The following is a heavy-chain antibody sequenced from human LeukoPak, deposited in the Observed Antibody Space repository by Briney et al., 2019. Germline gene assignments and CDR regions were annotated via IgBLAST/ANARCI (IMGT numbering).Heavy chain of an antibody. D-gene: IGHD3-10*01. J-gene: IGHJ3*02. CDR3: ARHGRGSRSPNAFDI. Sequence: GESLKISCEASGYSFTSYWIGWVRQMPGEGLQWMGIIYPDDSDIRYSPSFQGQVTISADKSIITAYLQWSSLKASDTAMYYCARHGRGSRSPNAFDIWGQGTMVTVSS. CDR1: GYSFTSYW. V-gene: IGHV5-51*01. CDR2: IYPDDSDI.